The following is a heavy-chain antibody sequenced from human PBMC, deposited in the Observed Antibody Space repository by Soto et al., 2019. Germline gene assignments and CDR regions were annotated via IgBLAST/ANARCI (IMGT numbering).Heavy chain of an antibody. J-gene: IGHJ6*02. Sequence: GESLKISCAASGFTFSSYAMSWVRQAPGKGLERVSAFCGSCGITYYADSVKGRFTISRDNSKNTLFLQMNSLRAEDTAVYYCARDRGGYSGYPHEAPDYYYGMDVWGQGTTVTVSS. CDR3: ARDRGGYSGYPHEAPDYYYGMDV. CDR1: GFTFSSYA. V-gene: IGHV3-23*01. CDR2: FCGSCGIT. D-gene: IGHD5-12*01.